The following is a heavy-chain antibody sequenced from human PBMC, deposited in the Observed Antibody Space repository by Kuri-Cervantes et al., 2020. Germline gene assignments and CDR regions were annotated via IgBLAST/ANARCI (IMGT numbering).Heavy chain of an antibody. CDR2: IYDSGST. CDR1: GGSISSYY. V-gene: IGHV4-59*13. Sequence: SETLSLTCTVSGGSISSYYWSWIRQPPGKGLEWSGYIYDSGSTNYNPSLTSRVTISVDTSKNQFSLKLSSVTAADTAVYYCARETYYYDSSGYYYGAFDIWGQGTMVTVSS. J-gene: IGHJ3*02. D-gene: IGHD3-22*01. CDR3: ARETYYYDSSGYYYGAFDI.